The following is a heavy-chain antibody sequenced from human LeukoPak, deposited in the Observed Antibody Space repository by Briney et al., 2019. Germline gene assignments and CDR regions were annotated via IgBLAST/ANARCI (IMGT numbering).Heavy chain of an antibody. CDR1: GFTFSNAW. CDR2: IKSKTDGGTT. CDR3: TTAGSGSPYDY. Sequence: GGSLRVFCAASGFTFSNAWMSWVRQAPGKGLEWVGRIKSKTDGGTTDYAAPVKGRFPISRDDSKNTLYLQMNSLKTEDTAVYYCTTAGSGSPYDYWGQGTLVTVSS. J-gene: IGHJ4*02. D-gene: IGHD3-10*01. V-gene: IGHV3-15*01.